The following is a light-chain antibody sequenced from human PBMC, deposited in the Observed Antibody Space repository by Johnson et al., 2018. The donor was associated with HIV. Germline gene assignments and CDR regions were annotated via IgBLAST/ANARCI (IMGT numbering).Light chain of an antibody. J-gene: IGLJ1*01. Sequence: QSVLTQPPSVSAAPGQKVTISCSGSNSNIGNNYVSWYQQLPGTAPKLLIYDNNKRPSGIPDRFSGSKSGTSATLGITGLQTGDEADYYCGTWDSSLSAGVFGTGTNVTDL. CDR2: DNN. V-gene: IGLV1-51*01. CDR3: GTWDSSLSAGV. CDR1: NSNIGNNY.